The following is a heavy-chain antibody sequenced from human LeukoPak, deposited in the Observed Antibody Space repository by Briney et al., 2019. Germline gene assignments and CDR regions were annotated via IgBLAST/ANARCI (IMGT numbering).Heavy chain of an antibody. J-gene: IGHJ6*02. D-gene: IGHD6-6*01. V-gene: IGHV4-59*08. Sequence: KSSETLSLTCTVSRXSISSYYWSWIRQPPGKGLEWIGYIYYSGSTNYNPSLKSRVTISVDTSKNQFSLKLSSVTAADTAVYYCARYGIAARLGDSYYYGMDVWGQGTTVTVSS. CDR3: ARYGIAARLGDSYYYGMDV. CDR1: RXSISSYY. CDR2: IYYSGST.